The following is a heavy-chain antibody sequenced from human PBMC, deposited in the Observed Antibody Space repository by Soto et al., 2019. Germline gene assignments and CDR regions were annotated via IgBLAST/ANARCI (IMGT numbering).Heavy chain of an antibody. V-gene: IGHV1-8*01. J-gene: IGHJ5*02. D-gene: IGHD1-26*01. CDR3: ARMATSGTLNWFDP. Sequence: QAQLVQSGAEVKEPGASVKVSCKASGYTFTNYDISWVRQATGQGLEWMGWMNPNSANTGYAQNFQGRVSMTTDTSINTADMELSSLRSEDTAIYYSARMATSGTLNWFDPRAPGTLVTVSS. CDR2: MNPNSANT. CDR1: GYTFTNYD.